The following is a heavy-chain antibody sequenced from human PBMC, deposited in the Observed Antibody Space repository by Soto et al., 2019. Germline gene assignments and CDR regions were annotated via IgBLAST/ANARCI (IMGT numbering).Heavy chain of an antibody. J-gene: IGHJ6*02. CDR3: ARGGSTHYYYGLDV. CDR2: VAASGST. V-gene: IGHV4-4*07. CDR1: GGSISGFF. Sequence: PSETLSLTCTVSGGSISGFFWTWVRQPPGMPLEGLGHVAASGSTAYNPSLRSRLSLSLDVSKNRFSLELTSVTAADTATYFCARGGSTHYYYGLDVLGQGTTVTVSS.